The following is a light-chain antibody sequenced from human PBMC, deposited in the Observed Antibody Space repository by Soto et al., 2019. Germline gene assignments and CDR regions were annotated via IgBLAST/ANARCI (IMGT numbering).Light chain of an antibody. J-gene: IGLJ3*02. CDR2: GVT. CDR1: GSDIGAYNF. Sequence: QSVLAQPPSASGSPGQSVTISCTGCGSDIGAYNFVSWYQQHPGKAPKLMIFGVTERPSGVPDRFSGSKSGNTASLTVSGLQADDEAVYYCYSYAGRNIWVFGGGTQLTVL. CDR3: YSYAGRNIWV. V-gene: IGLV2-8*01.